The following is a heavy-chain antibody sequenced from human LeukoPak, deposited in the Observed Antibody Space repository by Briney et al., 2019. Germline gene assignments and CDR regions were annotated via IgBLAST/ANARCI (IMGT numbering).Heavy chain of an antibody. J-gene: IGHJ6*03. CDR1: GYSFTIYW. V-gene: IGHV5-51*01. D-gene: IGHD3-10*01. CDR3: ARHRARDYYYMDV. CDR2: IYPGDSDT. Sequence: PGESLKISCKGSGYSFTIYWIGWVRQMPGKGLEWMGIIYPGDSDTRYSPSFQGQVTISADKSISTAYLQWSSLKASDTAMYYCARHRARDYYYMDVWGKGTTVTVSS.